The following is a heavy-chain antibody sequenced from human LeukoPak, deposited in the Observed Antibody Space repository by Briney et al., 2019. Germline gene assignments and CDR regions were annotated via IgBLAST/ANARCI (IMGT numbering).Heavy chain of an antibody. J-gene: IGHJ4*02. V-gene: IGHV1-46*01. CDR1: GYTFTNFY. D-gene: IGHD2-2*01. CDR2: INPSGGST. Sequence: ASVKVSCKASGYTFTNFYIHWMRQAPGQGLGWMGVINPSGGSTTYAQTFQGRVTTTRDTSTSTVHMELSSLRSEDTDLYYCARGYCSSTNCLPGGYWGQGTLVTVSS. CDR3: ARGYCSSTNCLPGGY.